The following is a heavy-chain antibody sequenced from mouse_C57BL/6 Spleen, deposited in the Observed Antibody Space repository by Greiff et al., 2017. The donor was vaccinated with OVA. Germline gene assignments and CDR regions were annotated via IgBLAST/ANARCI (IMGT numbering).Heavy chain of an antibody. CDR1: GFSLTSYG. CDR2: IWSGGST. CDR3: ARKNYGSSYWYFDV. J-gene: IGHJ1*03. V-gene: IGHV2-2*01. D-gene: IGHD1-1*01. Sequence: VQLQQSGPGLVQPSQSLSITCTVSGFSLTSYGVHWVRQSPGQGLEWLGVIWSGGSTDYNAAFISRLSISKDNSKSQVFFKMNSLQADDTAIYYCARKNYGSSYWYFDVWGTGTTVTVSS.